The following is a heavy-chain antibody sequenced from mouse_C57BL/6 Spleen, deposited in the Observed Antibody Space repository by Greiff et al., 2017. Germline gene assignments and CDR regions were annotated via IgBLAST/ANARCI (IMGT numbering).Heavy chain of an antibody. V-gene: IGHV1-81*01. CDR2: IYPRSGNT. CDR1: GYTFPSYG. Sequence: QVQLKESGAELARPGASVKLSCKASGYTFPSYGISWVKQRTGQGLEWIGEIYPRSGNTYYNEKFKGKATLTADKSSSTAYMELRSLTSEDSAVYFCARGAMMDYYAMDYWGQGTSVTVSS. D-gene: IGHD2-3*01. CDR3: ARGAMMDYYAMDY. J-gene: IGHJ4*01.